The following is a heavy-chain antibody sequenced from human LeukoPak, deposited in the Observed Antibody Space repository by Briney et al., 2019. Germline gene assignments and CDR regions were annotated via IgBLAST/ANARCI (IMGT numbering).Heavy chain of an antibody. V-gene: IGHV3-7*01. CDR1: GFTFSSYW. D-gene: IGHD3-10*01. J-gene: IGHJ4*02. CDR2: IKKDGSEK. CDR3: ARIRVMDLYYFDY. Sequence: GGSLRLSCAASGFTFSSYWMSWVRQAPGKGLEWVANIKKDGSEKYYVDSVKGRFTISRDNAKNSLYLQMNSLRAEDTAVYYCARIRVMDLYYFDYWGQGTLVTVSS.